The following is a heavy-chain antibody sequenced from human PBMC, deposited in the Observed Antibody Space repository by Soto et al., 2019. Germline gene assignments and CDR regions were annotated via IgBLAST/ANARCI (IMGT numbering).Heavy chain of an antibody. CDR1: GYTFTGYY. V-gene: IGHV1-2*04. Sequence: ASVKVSCKASGYTFTGYYMHWVRQAPGQGLEWMGWINPNSGGTNYAQKFQGWVTMTRDTPISTAYMELSRLRSDDTAVYYCARSHLPTFARDSSSYDAFDIWGQGTMVTVSS. CDR3: ARSHLPTFARDSSSYDAFDI. J-gene: IGHJ3*02. D-gene: IGHD6-13*01. CDR2: INPNSGGT.